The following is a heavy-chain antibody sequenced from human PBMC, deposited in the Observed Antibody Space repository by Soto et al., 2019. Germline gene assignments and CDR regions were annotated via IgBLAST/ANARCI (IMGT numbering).Heavy chain of an antibody. CDR1: GYTFSTYP. J-gene: IGHJ4*02. CDR3: ARDRVEAALGTFDQ. V-gene: IGHV1-18*01. Sequence: QVQLVQSAAEVKKPGASVKVSCKTSGYTFSTYPISWVRQAPGQGLEWVGWISTYNGKTNYGQNFQVRVTITTDTSTSTAYLDLRNLRSDDTAVYYCARDRVEAALGTFDQWGQGTLVTVSS. D-gene: IGHD6-13*01. CDR2: ISTYNGKT.